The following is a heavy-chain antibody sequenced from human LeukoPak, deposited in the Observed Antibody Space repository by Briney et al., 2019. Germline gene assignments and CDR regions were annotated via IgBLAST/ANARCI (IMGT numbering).Heavy chain of an antibody. J-gene: IGHJ3*02. CDR3: ARVTLAFDI. CDR2: INHSGST. Sequence: PSETLSLTCAVYGGSFSGYYWSWIRQPPGKGLEWIGEINHSGSTYYNPSLKSRVTISEDTSKNQFSLKLKSVTAADTAVYYCARVTLAFDIWGQGTMVTVSS. CDR1: GGSFSGYY. V-gene: IGHV4-34*01.